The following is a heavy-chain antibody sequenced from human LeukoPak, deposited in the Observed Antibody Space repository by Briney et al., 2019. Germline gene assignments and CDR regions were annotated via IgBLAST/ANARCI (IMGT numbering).Heavy chain of an antibody. D-gene: IGHD5-18*01. J-gene: IGHJ4*02. CDR3: AKAPANYVDTAMGTFDY. CDR2: ISGSGRGGST. Sequence: GGSLRLSCAASGFTFSSYAMSWVRQAPGKGLEWVSDISGSGRGGSTHYADSVKGRFTISRDNSKNTLYLQMNSLRAEDTAVYYCAKAPANYVDTAMGTFDYWGQGTLVTVSS. CDR1: GFTFSSYA. V-gene: IGHV3-23*01.